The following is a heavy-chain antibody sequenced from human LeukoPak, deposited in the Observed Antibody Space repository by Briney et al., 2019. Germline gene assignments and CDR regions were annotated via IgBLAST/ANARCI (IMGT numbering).Heavy chain of an antibody. Sequence: ASVKVSCKASGGTFSSYAISWVRQAPGQGLEWMGGIIPIFGTANYAQKFQGRVTITTDESTSTAYMELSSLRSEDTAVYYCARASGSYYVFHYWGQGTLVTVSS. V-gene: IGHV1-69*05. CDR1: GGTFSSYA. D-gene: IGHD1-26*01. CDR3: ARASGSYYVFHY. CDR2: IIPIFGTA. J-gene: IGHJ4*02.